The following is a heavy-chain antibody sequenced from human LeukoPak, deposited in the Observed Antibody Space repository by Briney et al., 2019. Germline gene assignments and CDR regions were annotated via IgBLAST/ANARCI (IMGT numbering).Heavy chain of an antibody. J-gene: IGHJ3*02. D-gene: IGHD3-3*01. Sequence: EASVKVSCKASGYTFTSYGISWVRQAPGQGLEWMGWISAYNGNTNYAQKLQGRVTMTTDTSTSTAYMELRSLRSDDTAVYYCARDRVSQHYDFWSGYYLDAFDIWGQGTMVTVSS. V-gene: IGHV1-18*01. CDR3: ARDRVSQHYDFWSGYYLDAFDI. CDR1: GYTFTSYG. CDR2: ISAYNGNT.